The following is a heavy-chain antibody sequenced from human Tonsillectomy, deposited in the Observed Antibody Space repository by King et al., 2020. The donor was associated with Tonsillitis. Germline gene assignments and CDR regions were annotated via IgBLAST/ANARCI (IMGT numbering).Heavy chain of an antibody. V-gene: IGHV3-21*01. CDR1: GFTFSTYS. Sequence: VQLVESGGGLVKPGGSLRLSCAASGFTFSTYSMNWVRQGPGKGLEWVSTITSSSTYIYYADSVKGRFTISRDNAKNSLYLQMNSLRAEDTAVYYCARAYDYGDLDAFDIWGQGTMVTVSS. CDR2: ITSSSTYI. J-gene: IGHJ3*02. D-gene: IGHD4-17*01. CDR3: ARAYDYGDLDAFDI.